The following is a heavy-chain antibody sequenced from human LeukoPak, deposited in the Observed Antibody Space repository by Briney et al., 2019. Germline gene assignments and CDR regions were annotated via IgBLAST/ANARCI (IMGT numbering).Heavy chain of an antibody. CDR3: ARAPKYGGKQFDY. J-gene: IGHJ4*02. CDR2: INHSGST. CDR1: GGSFSGYY. V-gene: IGHV4-34*01. Sequence: SETLSLTCAVYGGSFSGYYWSWIRQPPGKGLEWIGEINHSGSTNYNQTLKSRATISVDTSTNQFSLKLSSVTAADTAVYYCARAPKYGGKQFDYWGQGTLVTVSS. D-gene: IGHD4-23*01.